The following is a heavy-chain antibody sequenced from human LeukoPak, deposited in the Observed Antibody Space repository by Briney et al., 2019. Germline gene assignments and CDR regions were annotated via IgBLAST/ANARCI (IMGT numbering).Heavy chain of an antibody. Sequence: GGSLRLSCAASGFTLSSYAMSWVRQAPGKGLEWVSAISGSGGSTYYADSVKGRFTISRDNAKNSLYLQMNSPRAEDTAVYYCARNYEFDYWGQGTLVTVSS. D-gene: IGHD1-7*01. J-gene: IGHJ4*02. CDR3: ARNYEFDY. CDR2: ISGSGGST. CDR1: GFTLSSYA. V-gene: IGHV3-23*01.